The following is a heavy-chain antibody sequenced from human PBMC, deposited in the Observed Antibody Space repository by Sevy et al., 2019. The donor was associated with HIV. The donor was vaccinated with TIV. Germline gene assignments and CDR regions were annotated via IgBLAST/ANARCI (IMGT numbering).Heavy chain of an antibody. J-gene: IGHJ4*02. Sequence: GGCLRLSCAASGFTFSNAWMSWVRQAPGKGLEWVGRIKSKTEGATRDFAAPVKGRLLISRADSRNTVYLQMNSLKTEDTAVYYCTAGVGASDFDYWGQGTLVTVSS. CDR2: IKSKTEGATR. CDR3: TAGVGASDFDY. V-gene: IGHV3-15*01. D-gene: IGHD1-26*01. CDR1: GFTFSNAW.